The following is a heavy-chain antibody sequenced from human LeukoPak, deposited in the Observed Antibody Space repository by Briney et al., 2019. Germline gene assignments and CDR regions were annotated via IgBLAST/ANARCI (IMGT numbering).Heavy chain of an antibody. J-gene: IGHJ6*03. CDR2: IYYSGST. CDR3: AATRYSGYDFYYYMDV. CDR1: GGSISSSSYY. Sequence: ASETLSLTCTVSGGSISSSSYYWGWIRQPPGKGLEWIGSIYYSGSTYYNPSLKSRVTISVDTSKNQFSLKLSSVTAADTAVYYCAATRYSGYDFYYYMDVWGKGTTVTVSS. V-gene: IGHV4-39*07. D-gene: IGHD5-12*01.